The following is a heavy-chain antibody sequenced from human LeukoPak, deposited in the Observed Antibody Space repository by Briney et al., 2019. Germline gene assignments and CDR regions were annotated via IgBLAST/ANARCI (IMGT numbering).Heavy chain of an antibody. Sequence: ETLSLTCTASGGSTTGYYWTWIRQPPGKGLEWIGYVYYSGRTSYNASLKSRVTTSVDTSKNQFFLKLSSVTAADTAVYYCARHMSVTYDAFDIWGQGTMVTVSS. V-gene: IGHV4-59*08. CDR3: ARHMSVTYDAFDI. D-gene: IGHD2-21*02. CDR2: VYYSGRT. CDR1: GGSTTGYY. J-gene: IGHJ3*02.